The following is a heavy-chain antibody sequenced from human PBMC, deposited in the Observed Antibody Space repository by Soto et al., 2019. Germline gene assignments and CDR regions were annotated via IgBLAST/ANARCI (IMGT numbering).Heavy chain of an antibody. J-gene: IGHJ3*02. CDR1: GYTFTGYY. D-gene: IGHD3-16*01. Sequence: RASVKVSCKASGYTFTGYYLYWVRQAPGQGLEWMGWINPNSAGTNYAQKFQGRVTMTRDTSISTAYMEVSRLRSDDTAVYYCARGTMMSAKDPLDIWGQGTMVTVSS. V-gene: IGHV1-2*02. CDR2: INPNSAGT. CDR3: ARGTMMSAKDPLDI.